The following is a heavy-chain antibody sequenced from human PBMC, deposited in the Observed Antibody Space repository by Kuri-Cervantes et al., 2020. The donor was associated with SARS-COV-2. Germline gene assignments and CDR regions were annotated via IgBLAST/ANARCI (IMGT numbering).Heavy chain of an antibody. CDR2: IYWDDDK. J-gene: IGHJ4*02. D-gene: IGHD3-3*01. Sequence: SGPTLVKPTQTLTLTCTFSGFSLSTSEVCVGWIRQPPGKALEWLALIYWDDDKRYRPSLQSRLTITKDTSKNQVVLTMTNMDPVDTATYYCAHGIWSGNQYPFDYWGQGILVTVSS. CDR1: GFSLSTSEVC. CDR3: AHGIWSGNQYPFDY. V-gene: IGHV2-5*02.